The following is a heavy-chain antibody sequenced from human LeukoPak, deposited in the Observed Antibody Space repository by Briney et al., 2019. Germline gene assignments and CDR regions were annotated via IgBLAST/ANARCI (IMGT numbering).Heavy chain of an antibody. V-gene: IGHV3-73*01. D-gene: IGHD4-17*01. CDR3: ASFDNDGDYYFNY. J-gene: IGHJ4*02. CDR1: GFSFSALA. CDR2: IRTKNNNLAT. Sequence: PGGSLRLSCVASGFSFSALAIHWVRQAPGKGLEWVGRIRTKNNNLATTYSESVKGRFTISRDDSKNTASLQMNSLRAEDTATYFCASFDNDGDYYFNYWGRGTLVAVSS.